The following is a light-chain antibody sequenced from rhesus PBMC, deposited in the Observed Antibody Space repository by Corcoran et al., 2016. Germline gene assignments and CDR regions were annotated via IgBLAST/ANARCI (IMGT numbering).Light chain of an antibody. Sequence: DIQMTQSPSSLSASVGDRVTITCRASQAISICLAWYQQKPGKAPKLLINKASALESGVPSRFTGSGSGTEFTHTIGNLQPEDFATYYCQQHDSAPRTFGQGTKVEIK. CDR1: QAISIC. CDR2: KAS. V-gene: IGKV1-21*01. J-gene: IGKJ1*01. CDR3: QQHDSAPRT.